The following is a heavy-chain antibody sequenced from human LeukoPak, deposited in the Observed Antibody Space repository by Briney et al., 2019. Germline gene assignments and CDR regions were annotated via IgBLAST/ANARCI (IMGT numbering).Heavy chain of an antibody. J-gene: IGHJ6*03. CDR3: ARVAVFGVVSSDYYYYYMDV. D-gene: IGHD3-3*01. CDR1: GGSISNYY. V-gene: IGHV4-4*07. CDR2: IYTSGST. Sequence: SETLSLTCTVSGGSISNYYWSWIRQPAGKGLEWIGRIYTSGSTNYNPSLKSRVTISVDTSKNQFSLKLSSVTAADTAVYYCARVAVFGVVSSDYYYYYMDVWGKGTTVTVSS.